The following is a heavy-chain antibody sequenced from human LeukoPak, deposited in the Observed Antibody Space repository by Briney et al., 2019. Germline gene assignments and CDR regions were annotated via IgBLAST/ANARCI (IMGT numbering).Heavy chain of an antibody. CDR3: ARSPRVIVGAIDY. D-gene: IGHD1-26*01. J-gene: IGHJ4*02. CDR2: INPNSGGT. Sequence: ASVTVSCKASGYTFTSYDINWVRQATGQGLEWMGWINPNSGGTNYAQKFQGRVTMTRDTSISTAYMELGRLRSDDTAVYYCARSPRVIVGAIDYWGQGTLVTVSS. CDR1: GYTFTSYD. V-gene: IGHV1-2*02.